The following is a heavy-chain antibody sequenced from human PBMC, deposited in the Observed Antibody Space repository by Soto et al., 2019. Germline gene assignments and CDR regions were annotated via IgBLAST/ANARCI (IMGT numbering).Heavy chain of an antibody. Sequence: QVQLQQWGGGLLKPSETLSLTCAVYGGSFSGYYWTWIRQPPGTVLEWSGELNHSGSTNDHPSLKSRVTLSVDTSKNQFSLKLTSVTAADTAVYCCARDKITGLFDYWGQGTLVTVSS. CDR2: LNHSGST. J-gene: IGHJ4*02. CDR3: ARDKITGLFDY. V-gene: IGHV4-34*01. CDR1: GGSFSGYY. D-gene: IGHD2-8*02.